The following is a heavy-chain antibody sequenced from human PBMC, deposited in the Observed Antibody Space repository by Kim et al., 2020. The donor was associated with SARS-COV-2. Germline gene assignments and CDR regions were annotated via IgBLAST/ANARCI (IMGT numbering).Heavy chain of an antibody. CDR1: SHSTSSGYY. D-gene: IGHD3-22*01. CDR2: VHQSSMT. CDR3: TSKYYYDTSGYYYADW. J-gene: IGHJ4*02. Sequence: SETLSLTCTVSSHSTSSGYYWGWIRQSPGKGLEWIGSVHQSSMTYYNPSLRSRVTISIGTYKNQFSLRLNSVTAADTAVYYCTSKYYYDTSGYYYADWWGQGTLVTVSS. V-gene: IGHV4-38-2*02.